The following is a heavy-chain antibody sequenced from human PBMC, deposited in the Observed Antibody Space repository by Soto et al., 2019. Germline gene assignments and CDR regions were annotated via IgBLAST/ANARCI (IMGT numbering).Heavy chain of an antibody. CDR2: VYYSGST. V-gene: IGHV4-39*01. D-gene: IGHD3-22*01. J-gene: IGHJ4*01. CDR1: AVSISSSSYY. Sequence: PSETLSLTCTASAVSISSSSYYWGWFRQPPGKGLEWIGSVYYSGSTYDNPSLMSCITLSVHRSKCHFSLNLTSVTPADTAVYDCARLLFDSRGYYYCDYWGHGTLATVSS. CDR3: ARLLFDSRGYYYCDY.